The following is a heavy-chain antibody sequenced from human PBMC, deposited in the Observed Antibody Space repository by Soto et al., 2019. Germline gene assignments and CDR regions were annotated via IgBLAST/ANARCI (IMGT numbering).Heavy chain of an antibody. D-gene: IGHD1-26*01. CDR3: ARHISGGSYWAVKSYYYGMDV. CDR1: GGSISSSSYY. CDR2: IYYSGST. J-gene: IGHJ6*02. Sequence: KPSETLSLTCTVSGGSISSSSYYWVWIRQPPGKGLEWIGSIYYSGSTYYNPSLKSRVTISVDTSKNQFSLKLSSVTAADTAVYYCARHISGGSYWAVKSYYYGMDVWGQGTTVTVSS. V-gene: IGHV4-39*01.